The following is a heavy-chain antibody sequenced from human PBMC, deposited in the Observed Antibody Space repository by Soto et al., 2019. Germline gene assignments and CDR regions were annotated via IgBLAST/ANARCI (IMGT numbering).Heavy chain of an antibody. J-gene: IGHJ4*02. CDR2: INTSGGTT. CDR1: GYTFTTYY. Sequence: ASVKVSCKTSGYTFTTYYVHWVRQAPGQGLEWMGIINTSGGTTYYAQKFQGRVTMTRDTSRSTVYMELSSLRSEDTAVYYCAREAYSSSDYWGQGAPVTVSS. D-gene: IGHD6-6*01. CDR3: AREAYSSSDY. V-gene: IGHV1-46*01.